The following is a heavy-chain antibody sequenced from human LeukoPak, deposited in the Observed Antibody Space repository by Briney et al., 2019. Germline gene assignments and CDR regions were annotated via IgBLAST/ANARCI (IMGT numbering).Heavy chain of an antibody. CDR3: ETDGAGDYLNH. CDR1: GYIFSELS. J-gene: IGHJ4*02. Sequence: GASVKVSCKVSGYIFSELSMHWVRQAPGQGLEWMGGFNPEDGETFYAQKFQGRVNMTEDTSTDTAYMELSSLSYDDTAVYYCETDGAGDYLNHWGQGTLVTVSS. V-gene: IGHV1-24*01. D-gene: IGHD4-17*01. CDR2: FNPEDGET.